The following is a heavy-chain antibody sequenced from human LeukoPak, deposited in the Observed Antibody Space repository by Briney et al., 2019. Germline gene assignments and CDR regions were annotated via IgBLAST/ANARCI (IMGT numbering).Heavy chain of an antibody. V-gene: IGHV1-69*05. CDR3: ARGSPPGYCSSTSCHHYYYYYMDV. CDR1: GGTFSSYA. Sequence: ASVKVSCKASGGTFSSYAISWVRQAPGQGLEWMGGIIPIFGTANYAQKFQGRVTITTDESTDTAYMELSSLRSEDTAVYYCARGSPPGYCSSTSCHHYYYYYMDVWGKGTTVTVSS. D-gene: IGHD2-2*01. CDR2: IIPIFGTA. J-gene: IGHJ6*03.